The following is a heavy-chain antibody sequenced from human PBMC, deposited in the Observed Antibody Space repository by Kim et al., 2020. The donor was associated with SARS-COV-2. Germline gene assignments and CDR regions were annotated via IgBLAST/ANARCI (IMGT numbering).Heavy chain of an antibody. CDR3: AREGGYVLLWFENYGMDV. CDR1: GFTFSTYV. V-gene: IGHV3-33*05. J-gene: IGHJ6*02. Sequence: GGSLRLSCAASGFTFSTYVMHWVRQAPGKGLEWVAVISYDGSNKYYADSVKGRFTISRDNSKNTLYLQMNSLRAEDTAVYYCAREGGYVLLWFENYGMDVWGQGPTVTVSS. CDR2: ISYDGSNK. D-gene: IGHD3-10*01.